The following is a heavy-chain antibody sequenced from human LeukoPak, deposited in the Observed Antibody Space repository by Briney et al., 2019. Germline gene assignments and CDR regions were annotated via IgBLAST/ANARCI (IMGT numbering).Heavy chain of an antibody. D-gene: IGHD1-26*01. V-gene: IGHV3-7*05. J-gene: IGHJ4*02. CDR3: ARDKIVGATHLDY. Sequence: GGSLRLSCAASGFTFSIYWMSCVRQAPGKGLEWVANIKQDGSETYYVDSVKGRFTISRDNAKNSLYLQMNSLRAEDTAVYYCARDKIVGATHLDYCGEGSLVTVSS. CDR2: IKQDGSET. CDR1: GFTFSIYW.